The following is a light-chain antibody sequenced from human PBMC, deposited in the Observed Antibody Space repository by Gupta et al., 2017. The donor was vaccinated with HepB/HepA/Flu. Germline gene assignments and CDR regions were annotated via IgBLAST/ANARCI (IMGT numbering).Light chain of an antibody. CDR1: KLGVKY. Sequence: YELTQPPSVSVSPGQTARITCSGDKLGVKYVCWYQQKPGQSPVLVIYQDSKRPSGIPERFSGSNSGNTATLTISGTQAMDESDYYCQAWDSSTGVVFGGVTKLTVL. V-gene: IGLV3-1*01. CDR2: QDS. J-gene: IGLJ2*01. CDR3: QAWDSSTGVV.